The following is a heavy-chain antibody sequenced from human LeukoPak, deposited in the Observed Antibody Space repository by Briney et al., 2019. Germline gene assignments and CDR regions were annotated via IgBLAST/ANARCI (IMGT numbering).Heavy chain of an antibody. Sequence: GGSLRLSCAASGFTFSNAWMSWVRQAPGKGLEWVGRIKSKTDGGTTDYAAPVKGRFTISRDDSKNTLYLQMNSLKTEDTAVYYCTRIITYYDILTGYYTLDAFDIWGQGTMVTVSS. V-gene: IGHV3-15*01. J-gene: IGHJ3*02. D-gene: IGHD3-9*01. CDR1: GFTFSNAW. CDR2: IKSKTDGGTT. CDR3: TRIITYYDILTGYYTLDAFDI.